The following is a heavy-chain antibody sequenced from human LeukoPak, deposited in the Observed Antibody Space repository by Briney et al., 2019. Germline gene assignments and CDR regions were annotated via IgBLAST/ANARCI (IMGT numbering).Heavy chain of an antibody. D-gene: IGHD4-17*01. CDR3: VRVLTVTFDS. CDR1: GFTFSTYG. V-gene: IGHV3-33*01. J-gene: IGHJ4*02. CDR2: VWSDGNGK. Sequence: GGSLRLSCAASGFTFSTYGMHWVRQAPGKGLEWVALVWSDGNGKFYADSVKGQFTISRDNSKNTMYLQMNSLRNEDTAVYYCVRVLTVTFDSWGQGTLVTVSS.